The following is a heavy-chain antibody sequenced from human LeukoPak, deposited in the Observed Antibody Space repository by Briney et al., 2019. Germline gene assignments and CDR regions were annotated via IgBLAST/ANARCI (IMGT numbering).Heavy chain of an antibody. CDR2: IIPIFGTA. CDR3: ARPDEDRGYSYGYNY. V-gene: IGHV1-69*13. D-gene: IGHD5-18*01. Sequence: ASVKVSCKASGYTFTSYAMNWVRQAPGQGLEWMGGIIPIFGTANYAQKFQGRVTITADESTSTAYMELSSLRSEDTAVYYCARPDEDRGYSYGYNYWGQGTLVTVSS. J-gene: IGHJ4*02. CDR1: GYTFTSYA.